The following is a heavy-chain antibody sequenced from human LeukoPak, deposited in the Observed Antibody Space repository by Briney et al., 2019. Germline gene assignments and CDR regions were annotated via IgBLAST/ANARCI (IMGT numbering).Heavy chain of an antibody. CDR1: GYTLTELS. CDR3: ARGVGSPSHSGWSSFDY. Sequence: ASVKVSCKVSGYTLTELSMHWVRQAPGKGLEWMGGFDPEDGETIYAQKFQGRVTMTEDTSTDTAYMELSSLRSEDTAVYYCARGVGSPSHSGWSSFDYWGQGTLVTVSS. D-gene: IGHD6-19*01. J-gene: IGHJ4*02. CDR2: FDPEDGET. V-gene: IGHV1-24*01.